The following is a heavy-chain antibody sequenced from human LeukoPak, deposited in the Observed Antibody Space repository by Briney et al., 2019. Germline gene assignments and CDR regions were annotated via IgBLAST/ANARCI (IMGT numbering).Heavy chain of an antibody. D-gene: IGHD3-10*01. CDR2: IYQGGST. J-gene: IGHJ3*02. V-gene: IGHV4-30-2*01. Sequence: SETLSLTCAVSGGSISSGVYSWSWIRQPPGKGLEWIGYIYQGGSTCYNPPLKSRVPISVDRSKNQFSLKLSSVTAADTAVYYCARSLPPYGSGMGVSFDIWGQGTMVTVSS. CDR1: GGSISSGVYS. CDR3: ARSLPPYGSGMGVSFDI.